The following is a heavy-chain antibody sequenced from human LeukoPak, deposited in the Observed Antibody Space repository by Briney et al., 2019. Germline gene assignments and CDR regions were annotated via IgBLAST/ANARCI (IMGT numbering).Heavy chain of an antibody. CDR1: GYSITSAYY. Sequence: SETLSLTCTVSGYSITSAYYWGWIRQPPGKGLEWIGSFFLKGSTYYNPSLKSRVTISLDTSKNQFSLKLSSVTAADTAVYYCARDSGSWGQGTLVTVSS. CDR2: FFLKGST. D-gene: IGHD3-10*01. J-gene: IGHJ4*02. CDR3: ARDSGS. V-gene: IGHV4-38-2*02.